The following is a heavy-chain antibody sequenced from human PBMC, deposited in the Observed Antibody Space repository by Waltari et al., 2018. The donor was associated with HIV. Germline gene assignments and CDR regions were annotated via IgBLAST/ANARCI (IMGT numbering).Heavy chain of an antibody. CDR2: ISDDGSNK. J-gene: IGHJ4*02. CDR3: ARDSGVGVRFLEWLSPLGY. CDR1: GFIFSSYA. Sequence: QVQLVESGGGVVQPGRSLRLSCVVSGFIFSSYAMHWVRQAPGKGLGWVAVISDDGSNKYYADSVKGRFTISRDNSKNWLYLQMNSLRPEDTAVYYCARDSGVGVRFLEWLSPLGYWGQGTLVTVSS. D-gene: IGHD3-3*01. V-gene: IGHV3-30*01.